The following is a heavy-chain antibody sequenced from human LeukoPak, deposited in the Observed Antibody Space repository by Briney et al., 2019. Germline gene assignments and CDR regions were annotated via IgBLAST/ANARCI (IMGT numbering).Heavy chain of an antibody. J-gene: IGHJ6*02. D-gene: IGHD7-27*01. CDR1: GFTFSSYA. Sequence: GRSLRLSCAASGFTFSSYAMHWVRQAPGKGLEWVAVISYDGGNEYYADSVKGRFTISRDNSKNTLYLQMNSLRVEDMAVYYCARVTTGAASYYYGMDVWGQGTTVTVSS. V-gene: IGHV3-30*04. CDR2: ISYDGGNE. CDR3: ARVTTGAASYYYGMDV.